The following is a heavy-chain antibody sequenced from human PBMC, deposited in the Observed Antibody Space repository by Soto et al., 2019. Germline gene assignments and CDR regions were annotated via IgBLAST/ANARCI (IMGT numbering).Heavy chain of an antibody. D-gene: IGHD1-1*01. CDR1: GFTFSDYY. V-gene: IGHV3-11*01. J-gene: IGHJ2*01. CDR2: MSSSGTTI. CDR3: AREAGTYWYFEL. Sequence: QMQLVESGGGLVKPGGSLRLSCAASGFTFSDYYMSWIRQAPGKGLEWVSYMSSSGTTIYYADSVRGRFTISGDNAKNSMYLQMNSLRAEDTAVYYCAREAGTYWYFELWGRGTLVTVSS.